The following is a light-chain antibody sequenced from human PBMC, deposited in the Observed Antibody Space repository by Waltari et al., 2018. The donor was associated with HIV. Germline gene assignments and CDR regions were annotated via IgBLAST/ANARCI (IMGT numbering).Light chain of an antibody. J-gene: IGLJ2*01. CDR1: SSDIGNYNL. Sequence: QSALTQPASVSGSPGQSITISCTGTSSDIGNYNLVSWYQPHPGKAPKLIIYEAIKRPSGVSDRISGSKSANTASLTISGLQAEDEADFYCSSYGGSRNWLFGGGTKLTVL. V-gene: IGLV2-23*01. CDR3: SSYGGSRNWL. CDR2: EAI.